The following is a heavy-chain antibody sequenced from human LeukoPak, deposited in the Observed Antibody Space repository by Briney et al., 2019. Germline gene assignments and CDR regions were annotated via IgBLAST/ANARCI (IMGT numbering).Heavy chain of an antibody. CDR2: MNPNSGNT. CDR1: XYTFTSXX. D-gene: IGHD1-26*01. J-gene: IGHJ4*02. Sequence: VXVSCXXXXYTFTSXXINWVRQAAGQGLEWMGWMNPNSGNTGYAQKFQGRVTITRNTSISTAYMELSSLRSEDTAVYYCARNPRSYGLDYWGQGTLVTVSS. V-gene: IGHV1-8*01. CDR3: ARNPRSYGLDY.